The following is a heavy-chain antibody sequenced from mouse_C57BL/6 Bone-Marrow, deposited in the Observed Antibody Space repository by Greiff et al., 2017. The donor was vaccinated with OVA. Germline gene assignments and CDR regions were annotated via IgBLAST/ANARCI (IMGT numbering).Heavy chain of an antibody. V-gene: IGHV5-12*01. D-gene: IGHD2-5*01. Sequence: EVMLVESGGGLVQPGGSLKLSCAASGFTFSDYYMYWVRQTPEKRLEWVAYISNGGGSTYYPDTVKGRFTISRDNAKNTLYLQMSRLKSEDTAMYYCARHHYYSNLYYYAMDYWGQGTSVTVSS. J-gene: IGHJ4*01. CDR1: GFTFSDYY. CDR3: ARHHYYSNLYYYAMDY. CDR2: ISNGGGST.